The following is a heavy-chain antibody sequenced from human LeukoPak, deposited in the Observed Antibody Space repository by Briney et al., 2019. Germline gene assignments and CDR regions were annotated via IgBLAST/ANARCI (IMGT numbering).Heavy chain of an antibody. D-gene: IGHD3-16*01. Sequence: SETLSLTCTISGGSISSSSYYWGWIRQPPGKGLEWIGSIYYSGSTYYNPSLKSRVTISVDTSKNQFSLKLSSVTAADTAVYYCARRGRKGGAFDIWGQGTMVTVSS. CDR1: GGSISSSSYY. CDR3: ARRGRKGGAFDI. V-gene: IGHV4-39*01. J-gene: IGHJ3*02. CDR2: IYYSGST.